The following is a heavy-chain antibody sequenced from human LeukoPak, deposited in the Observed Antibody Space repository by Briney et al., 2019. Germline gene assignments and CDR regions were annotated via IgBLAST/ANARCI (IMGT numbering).Heavy chain of an antibody. V-gene: IGHV1-2*06. CDR3: ARCQDCYFDWLLPSAYGMDV. CDR2: INPNSGGT. D-gene: IGHD3-9*01. J-gene: IGHJ6*02. CDR1: GYTFTGYY. Sequence: ASVKVSCKAPGYTFTGYYMHWVRQAPGQGLEWMGRINPNSGGTNYAQKFQGRVTMTRDTSINTAYMELSRLRSDDTAVYYCARCQDCYFDWLLPSAYGMDVWGQGTTVTVSS.